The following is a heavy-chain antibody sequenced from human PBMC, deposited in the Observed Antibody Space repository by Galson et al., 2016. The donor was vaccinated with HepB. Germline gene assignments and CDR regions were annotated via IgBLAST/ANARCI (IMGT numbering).Heavy chain of an antibody. CDR2: ISYSGTKK. CDR3: ARDQKYSGTDFYYAMDV. D-gene: IGHD5-12*01. V-gene: IGHV3-30-3*01. Sequence: SLRLSCAASGFIFSQSAVHWVRQAPGKGLEWVAVISYSGTKKYYTDSVKGRFTVSRDDSKNTLYLQMNTLRPEDTAVYYCARDQKYSGTDFYYAMDVWGKGAPVTVSS. J-gene: IGHJ6*04. CDR1: GFIFSQSA.